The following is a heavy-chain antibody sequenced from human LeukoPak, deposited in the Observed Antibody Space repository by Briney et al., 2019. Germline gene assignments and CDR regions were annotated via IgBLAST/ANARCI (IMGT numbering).Heavy chain of an antibody. CDR1: GFTFSSYS. V-gene: IGHV3-21*01. CDR2: ISSSSSYI. J-gene: IGHJ6*03. CDR3: ARDRKTAAMTLVSGIDHYYYYYYMDV. Sequence: GGSLRLSCAASGFTFSSYSMNWVRQAPGKGLEWVSSISSSSSYIYDADSVKGRFTSSRDNAKNSLYLQMNSLRAEDTAVYYCARDRKTAAMTLVSGIDHYYYYYYMDVWGKGTTVTVSS. D-gene: IGHD2-2*01.